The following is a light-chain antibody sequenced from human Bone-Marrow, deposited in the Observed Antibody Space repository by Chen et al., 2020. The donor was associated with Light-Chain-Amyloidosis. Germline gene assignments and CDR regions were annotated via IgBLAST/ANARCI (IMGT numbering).Light chain of an antibody. Sequence: EIVLTQSPGTLSLSPGEGANLSCRASQTISSNYFTWYQKKFGQAPRLLIYGSSSRATGIPDRFTGIGSGTDFTLTINRLAPEDFAMYYCQQYGNSPLTFGGGTKVEIK. V-gene: IGKV3-20*01. CDR1: QTISSNY. CDR2: GSS. J-gene: IGKJ4*01. CDR3: QQYGNSPLT.